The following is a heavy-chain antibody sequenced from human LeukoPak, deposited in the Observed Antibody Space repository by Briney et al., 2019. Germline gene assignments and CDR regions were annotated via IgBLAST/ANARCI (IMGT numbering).Heavy chain of an antibody. V-gene: IGHV3-20*04. J-gene: IGHJ5*02. Sequence: PGGSLRLSCAASGFTFDDYGMSWVRQAPGKGLEWVSGINWNGGSTGYADSVKGRFTISRDNAKNSLYLQMNSLRVEDTALYYLARDPIIETAPNGFYTWGKGTLVTVSS. CDR2: INWNGGST. CDR1: GFTFDDYG. CDR3: ARDPIIETAPNGFYT. D-gene: IGHD6-13*01.